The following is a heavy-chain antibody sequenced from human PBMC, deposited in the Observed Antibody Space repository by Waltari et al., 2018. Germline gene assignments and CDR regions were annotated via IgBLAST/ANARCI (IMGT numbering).Heavy chain of an antibody. CDR1: GGSFGGYY. CDR3: ARGLLYSY. CDR2: INHSGST. D-gene: IGHD4-4*01. Sequence: QVQLQQWGAGLLKPSETLSLTCAVYGGSFGGYYWSWIRQPPGKGLEWIGEINHSGSTNYNPSLKSRVTISVDTSKNQFSLKLSSVTAADTAVYYCARGLLYSYWGQGTLVTVSS. V-gene: IGHV4-34*01. J-gene: IGHJ4*02.